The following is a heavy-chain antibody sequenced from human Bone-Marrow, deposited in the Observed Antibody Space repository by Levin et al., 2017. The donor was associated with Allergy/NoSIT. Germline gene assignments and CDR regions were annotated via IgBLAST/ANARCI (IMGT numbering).Heavy chain of an antibody. J-gene: IGHJ6*04. CDR1: GFTFSDST. Sequence: PGESLKISCAASGFTFSDSTMHWVRQASGKGLEWVGHIRRKTHQYATAYAASVEGRFTISRDDSKNTAYLQMNSLKIEDTAVYYCTGPGEVREEWPAWGKGTTVTVSS. D-gene: IGHD3-10*01. CDR2: IRRKTHQYAT. CDR3: TGPGEVREEWPA. V-gene: IGHV3-73*01.